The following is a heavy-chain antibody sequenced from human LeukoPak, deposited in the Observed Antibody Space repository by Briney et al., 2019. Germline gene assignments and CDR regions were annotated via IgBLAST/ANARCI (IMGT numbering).Heavy chain of an antibody. CDR1: GFTFSSYG. Sequence: GGSLRLSCAASGFTFSSYGMHWVRQAPGKGLEWVAFIRYDGSNKYYADSVKGRFTISRDNSRNSLYLQMNSLRAEDTAVYYCAREYYDFWSGYYNAGGPHYYYYMDVWGKGTTVTVSS. J-gene: IGHJ6*03. V-gene: IGHV3-30*02. CDR3: AREYYDFWSGYYNAGGPHYYYYMDV. CDR2: IRYDGSNK. D-gene: IGHD3-3*01.